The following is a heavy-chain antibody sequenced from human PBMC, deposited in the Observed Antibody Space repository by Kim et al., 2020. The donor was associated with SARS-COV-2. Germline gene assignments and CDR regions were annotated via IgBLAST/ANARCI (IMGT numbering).Heavy chain of an antibody. CDR2: GGRI. CDR3: TRDALLIF. D-gene: IGHD2-15*01. V-gene: IGHV3-53*01. J-gene: IGHJ4*02. Sequence: GGRIKFGDSVNGPFTISRDESTNTMYLQMNSLTVEDTAVYYCTRDALLIFWGQGTLVTVSS.